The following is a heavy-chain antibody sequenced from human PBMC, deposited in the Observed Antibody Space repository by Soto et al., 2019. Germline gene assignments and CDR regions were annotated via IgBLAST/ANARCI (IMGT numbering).Heavy chain of an antibody. CDR3: AREQGDCSGGSCYPNWFDP. CDR2: ISSSSSYT. J-gene: IGHJ5*02. CDR1: GFTFSDYY. V-gene: IGHV3-11*06. D-gene: IGHD2-15*01. Sequence: QVQLVESGGGLVKPGGSLRLSCAASGFTFSDYYMSWIRQAPGKGLEWVSYISSSSSYTNYADSVKGRFTISRDNAKNSLYLQMNSLRAEGTAVYYCAREQGDCSGGSCYPNWFDPWGQGTLVTVSS.